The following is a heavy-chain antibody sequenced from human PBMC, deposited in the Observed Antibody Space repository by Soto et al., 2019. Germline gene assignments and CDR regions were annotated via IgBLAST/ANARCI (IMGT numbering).Heavy chain of an antibody. CDR3: AKDDYFDSSGYFNH. V-gene: IGHV3-23*01. CDR1: GFTFSDYA. J-gene: IGHJ5*02. CDR2: ISGSGGSI. Sequence: LRLSCAASGFTFSDYAMSWVRQAPGKGPEWISAISGSGGSIYSADSMRGRFTISRDNSKNTLFLQMNSLRAEDTAVYYCAKDDYFDSSGYFNHWGQGTLVTVSS. D-gene: IGHD3-22*01.